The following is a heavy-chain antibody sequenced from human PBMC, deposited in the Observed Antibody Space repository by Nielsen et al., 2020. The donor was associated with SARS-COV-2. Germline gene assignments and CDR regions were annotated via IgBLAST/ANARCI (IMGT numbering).Heavy chain of an antibody. D-gene: IGHD5-12*01. CDR3: AISMNAVATFYY. CDR2: IYHSGST. J-gene: IGHJ4*02. V-gene: IGHV4-38-2*02. CDR1: GYSISSGYY. Sequence: SETLSLTCTVSGYSISSGYYWGWIRQPPGKGLEWIGSIYHSGSTYYNPSLKSRVTISVDTSKNQFSLKLSSVTAADTAVYYCAISMNAVATFYYWGQGTLVTVSS.